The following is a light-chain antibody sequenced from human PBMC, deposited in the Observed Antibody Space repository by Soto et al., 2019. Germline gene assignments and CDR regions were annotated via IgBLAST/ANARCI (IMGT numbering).Light chain of an antibody. Sequence: QSALTQPASVSGSPGQSITISCTGTSSDVGGYNYVSWYQQHPGKAPKLMIYDVSNRPSGVSNRFSGSKSGNTASLTISGRQAEDEAVYYCSSYTSSSTLEVVFGGGTKLTVL. CDR3: SSYTSSSTLEVV. J-gene: IGLJ2*01. V-gene: IGLV2-14*01. CDR1: SSDVGGYNY. CDR2: DVS.